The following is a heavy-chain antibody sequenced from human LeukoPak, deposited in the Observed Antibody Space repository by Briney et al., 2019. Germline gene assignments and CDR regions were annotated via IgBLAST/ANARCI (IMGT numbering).Heavy chain of an antibody. D-gene: IGHD3-10*01. CDR2: IIPILGIA. CDR3: AREDYYGSGFDP. V-gene: IGHV1-69*04. Sequence: SVKVSCKASGGTFSSYTISWMRQAPGQGLEWMGRIIPILGIANYAQKFQGRVTITADKSTSTAYMELSSLRSEDTAVYYCAREDYYGSGFDPWGQGTLVTVSS. CDR1: GGTFSSYT. J-gene: IGHJ5*02.